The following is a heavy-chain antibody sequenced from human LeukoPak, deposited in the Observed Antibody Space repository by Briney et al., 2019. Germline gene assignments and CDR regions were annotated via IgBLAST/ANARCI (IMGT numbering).Heavy chain of an antibody. D-gene: IGHD3-22*01. CDR3: AKGQYYYDSSGRGNWFVP. V-gene: IGHV3-23*01. Sequence: GSLRLSCAASGFTFSSYAMSWVRQAPGKGLEWVSAISGSGGSTYYADSVKGRFTISRDKSKNTLYLRMNSLRAEDTAVYYCAKGQYYYDSSGRGNWFVPWGQGTLVTVSS. J-gene: IGHJ5*02. CDR2: ISGSGGST. CDR1: GFTFSSYA.